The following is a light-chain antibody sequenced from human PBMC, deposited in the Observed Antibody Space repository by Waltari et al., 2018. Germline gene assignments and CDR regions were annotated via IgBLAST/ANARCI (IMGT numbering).Light chain of an antibody. J-gene: IGKJ5*01. V-gene: IGKV1-33*01. CDR2: GVS. CDR1: QDIHKY. CDR3: QQYNNLVLT. Sequence: DIQMTQSPSSLSASVGDRVTITCQASQDIHKYLNWYHQKPGKAPKLLISGVSKLEMGVPSRCSGSGSGTDFTFTITSLQPEDIGTYYCQQYNNLVLTFGQGTRLEIK.